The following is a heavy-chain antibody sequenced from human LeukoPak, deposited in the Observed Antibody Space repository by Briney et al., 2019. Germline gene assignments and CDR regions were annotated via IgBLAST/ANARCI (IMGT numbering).Heavy chain of an antibody. CDR3: AREAVGATYLNWLDP. Sequence: GGSLRLSCAASGFTVSSNYMSWVRQAPGKGLEWVSVIYSGGSTYYADSVKGRFTISRDNSKNTLYLQMNSLRAEDTAVYYCAREAVGATYLNWLDPWGQGTLVTVSS. V-gene: IGHV3-53*01. CDR1: GFTVSSNY. D-gene: IGHD1-26*01. J-gene: IGHJ5*02. CDR2: IYSGGST.